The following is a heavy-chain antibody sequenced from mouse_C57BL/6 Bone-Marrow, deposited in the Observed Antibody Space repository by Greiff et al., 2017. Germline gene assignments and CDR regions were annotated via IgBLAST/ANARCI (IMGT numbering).Heavy chain of an antibody. CDR1: GFTFSNYW. CDR2: IRLKSDNYAT. D-gene: IGHD4-1*01. J-gene: IGHJ3*01. CDR3: QDWAWFAY. V-gene: IGHV6-3*01. Sequence: EVKLVESGGGLVQPGGSMKLSCVASGFTFSNYWMNWVRQSPEEGLEWVAQIRLKSDNYATHYAESVKGRFTISRDDSKSSVYLQMNNLRAEDTGIYYCQDWAWFAYWGQGTLVTVSA.